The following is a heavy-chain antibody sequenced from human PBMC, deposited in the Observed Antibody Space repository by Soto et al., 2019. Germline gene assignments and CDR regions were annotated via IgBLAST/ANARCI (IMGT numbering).Heavy chain of an antibody. CDR1: GFTFSGYG. V-gene: IGHV3-48*01. Sequence: EVQLVESGGGLVQPGGSLRLSCAASGFTFSGYGMNWVRQAPGKGLEWVSYISRSSSIIYDADSVRGRFTISRDNAKNSLYLQMNRLRAEDTAVYYCVRGENFIVVAPSAFDHWGQGTLVTVSS. D-gene: IGHD2-2*01. CDR2: ISRSSSII. J-gene: IGHJ4*02. CDR3: VRGENFIVVAPSAFDH.